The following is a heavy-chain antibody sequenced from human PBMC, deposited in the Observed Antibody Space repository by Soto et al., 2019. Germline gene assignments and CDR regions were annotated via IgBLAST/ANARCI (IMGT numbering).Heavy chain of an antibody. CDR2: VSTDGGNT. CDR3: ARYSRSSAGYYFGMDV. J-gene: IGHJ6*02. Sequence: EVQLLESGGGLVQPGGSLRLSCAASGFTFSNYAITWVRQAPGKGLDWISSVSTDGGNTYYADSVKGRFTISRDNSKNTLYLQMNSLRAEDTAVYYCARYSRSSAGYYFGMDVWGQGTTVTVSS. D-gene: IGHD6-6*01. V-gene: IGHV3-23*01. CDR1: GFTFSNYA.